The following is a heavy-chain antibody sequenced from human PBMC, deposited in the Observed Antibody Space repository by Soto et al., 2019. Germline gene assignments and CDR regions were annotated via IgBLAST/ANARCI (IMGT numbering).Heavy chain of an antibody. CDR2: LDSRGYT. CDR3: ATERIGTDYFDN. Sequence: EVHLVESGGGLEQPGGSLRLSCAASGFTFSNHDMHWVRQAPGKGLEWVSGLDSRGYTNYAASVKGRFSISGDSGKKSFHLQIYNLRAEDTALYFCATERIGTDYFDNWGQGTLVTVSS. D-gene: IGHD1-1*01. CDR1: GFTFSNHD. V-gene: IGHV3-13*01. J-gene: IGHJ4*02.